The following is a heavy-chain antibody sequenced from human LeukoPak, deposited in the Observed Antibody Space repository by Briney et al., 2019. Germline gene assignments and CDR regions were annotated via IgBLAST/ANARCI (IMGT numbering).Heavy chain of an antibody. D-gene: IGHD3-10*01. CDR1: GFTFSSYS. Sequence: PGGSLRLSCAASGFTFSSYSMNWVRQAPGKGLEWVSFISGSSGYIYYADSVKGRFTISRDNAKNSLYLQMNSLRDEDTAVYYCARGEYGSGSYHIDYWGQGTLVTVSS. CDR3: ARGEYGSGSYHIDY. V-gene: IGHV3-21*01. J-gene: IGHJ4*02. CDR2: ISGSSGYI.